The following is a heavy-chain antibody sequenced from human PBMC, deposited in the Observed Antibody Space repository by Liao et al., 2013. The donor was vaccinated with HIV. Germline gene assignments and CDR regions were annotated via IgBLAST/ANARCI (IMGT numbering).Heavy chain of an antibody. J-gene: IGHJ1*01. D-gene: IGHD3-10*01. CDR2: INHSGST. CDR1: GGSLSGYY. CDR3: AGTYYYGSGTYPKPFQH. Sequence: VQLHQWGAGLLRPSETLSLTCAVYGGSLSGYYWSWIRQPPGKGLEWIGEINHSGSTNYNPSLKSRVTISVDTSKNQFSLKLSSVTAADTAVYYCAGTYYYGSGTYPKPFQHWGQGTLVTVSS. V-gene: IGHV4-34*01.